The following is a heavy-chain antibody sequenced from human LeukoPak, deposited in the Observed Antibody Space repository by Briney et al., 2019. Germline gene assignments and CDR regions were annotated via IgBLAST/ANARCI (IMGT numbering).Heavy chain of an antibody. V-gene: IGHV4-30-4*01. CDR2: IYYSGST. J-gene: IGHJ5*02. D-gene: IGHD6-6*01. CDR3: ARSSSSSPGWFDP. CDR1: GGSISSGDYY. Sequence: SQTLSLTCTVSGGSISSGDYYWSWIRQPPGKGLEWIGYIYYSGSTYYNPSLKSRVTISVDTSKNQFSLELSSVTAADTAVYYCARSSSSSPGWFDPWGQGTLVTVSS.